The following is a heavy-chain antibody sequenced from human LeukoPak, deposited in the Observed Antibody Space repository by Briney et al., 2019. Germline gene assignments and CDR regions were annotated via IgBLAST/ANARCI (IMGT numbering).Heavy chain of an antibody. CDR2: ISWNSDSK. Sequence: GGSLRLSCAASGFIFDDYSMHWVRQAPEKGLEWVSGISWNSDSKDYADSVKGRFTISRDNAKNSLYLQMNSLRAEDTAVYYCARAMDVWGQGTTVTVSS. CDR1: GFIFDDYS. J-gene: IGHJ6*02. V-gene: IGHV3-9*01. CDR3: ARAMDV.